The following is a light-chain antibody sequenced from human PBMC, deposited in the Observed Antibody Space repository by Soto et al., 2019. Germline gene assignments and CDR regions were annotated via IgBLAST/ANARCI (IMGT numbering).Light chain of an antibody. CDR2: DVN. CDR3: SSYASGSTV. Sequence: QSALTQPASVSGSPGQSITISCTGTSSDVGAYNSVSWYQQHPGKAPKLMIYDVNYRPSGVSNRFSGSKSGNTASLIISGLQAEDEADYYCSSYASGSTVFGTGTKLTVL. J-gene: IGLJ1*01. CDR1: SSDVGAYNS. V-gene: IGLV2-14*03.